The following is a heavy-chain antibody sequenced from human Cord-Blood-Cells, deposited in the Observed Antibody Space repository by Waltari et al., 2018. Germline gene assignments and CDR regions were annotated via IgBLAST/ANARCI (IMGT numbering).Heavy chain of an antibody. Sequence: LVQSGAEVKKPGASVTVSCKASGYTFTSYGISWVRQAPGQGLEWMGWIRAYNGNTSYAQKLQGRVTMNTDTSTSTAYMELRSLRSDDTAVYYCARFTSYYGDDVETLGTFYYIYYRDVWGKGTTVTVSS. J-gene: IGHJ6*03. V-gene: IGHV1-18*04. CDR1: GYTFTSYG. CDR2: IRAYNGNT. D-gene: IGHD4-17*01. CDR3: ARFTSYYGDDVETLGTFYYIYYRDV.